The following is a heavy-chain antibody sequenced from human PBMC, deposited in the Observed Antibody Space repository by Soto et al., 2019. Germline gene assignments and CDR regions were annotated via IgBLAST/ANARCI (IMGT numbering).Heavy chain of an antibody. CDR2: ISNTGTHK. J-gene: IGHJ4*02. D-gene: IGHD3-16*02. CDR1: GFMFSQYS. Sequence: GGSLRLSSAASGFMFSQYSVNWVRQAPGKGLEWVSSISNTGTHKYYADSVKGRFTISRDNSKNTLFLQMSSLRVEDTAVYYCARDRLRLGELSLIGYFDYWGQGTLVTVSS. CDR3: ARDRLRLGELSLIGYFDY. V-gene: IGHV3-21*01.